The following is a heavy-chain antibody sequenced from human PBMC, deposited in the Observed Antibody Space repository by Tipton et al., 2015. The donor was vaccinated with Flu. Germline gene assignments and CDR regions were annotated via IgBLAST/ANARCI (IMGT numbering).Heavy chain of an antibody. CDR3: ARLSYYDVDLKNFYFDY. CDR2: IYPSGTT. CDR1: SGSIRSTNYF. V-gene: IGHV4-39*01. D-gene: IGHD3-10*02. J-gene: IGHJ4*02. Sequence: TLSLTCTVSSGSIRSTNYFCAWIRQPLGKRLELIGSIYPSGTTYYNPSLKSRVTISVDTSKSQFSLMLRSVTAADTAVYYCARLSYYDVDLKNFYFDYWGQGALVTVSS.